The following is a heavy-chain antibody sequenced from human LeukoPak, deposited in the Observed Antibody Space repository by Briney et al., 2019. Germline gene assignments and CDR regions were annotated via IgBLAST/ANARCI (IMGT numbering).Heavy chain of an antibody. D-gene: IGHD2-2*01. Sequence: SETLSLTCTVPGGSISSSSYYWGWIRQPPGKGLEWIGSIYYSGSTYYNPSLKSRVTISVDTSKDQFSLKLSSVTAADTAVYYCASPRLGHCSSTSCYVFDPWGQGTLVTVSS. CDR3: ASPRLGHCSSTSCYVFDP. J-gene: IGHJ5*02. V-gene: IGHV4-39*01. CDR2: IYYSGST. CDR1: GGSISSSSYY.